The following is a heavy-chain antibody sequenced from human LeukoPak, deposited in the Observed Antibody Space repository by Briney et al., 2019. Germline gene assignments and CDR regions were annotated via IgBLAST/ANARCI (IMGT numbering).Heavy chain of an antibody. CDR2: ISSSSSYI. J-gene: IGHJ4*02. Sequence: ETLSLTCTVSGGSISTYYWSWVRQPPGKGLEWVSSISSSSSYIYYADSVKGRFTISRDNAKNSLYLQMNSLRAEDTAVYYCARDKGGGGSPTRAGGYFDYWGQGTLVTVSA. CDR1: GGSISTYY. CDR3: ARDKGGGGSPTRAGGYFDY. V-gene: IGHV3-21*01. D-gene: IGHD2-15*01.